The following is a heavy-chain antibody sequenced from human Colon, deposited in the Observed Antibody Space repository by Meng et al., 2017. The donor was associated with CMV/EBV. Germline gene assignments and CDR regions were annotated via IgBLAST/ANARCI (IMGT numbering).Heavy chain of an antibody. V-gene: IGHV3-74*03. CDR2: ISHDGTIT. Sequence: GGSLRLSCAASGFTFSSDVMHWVRQAPGKGLVWVARISHDGTITTYVDSVKGRFTISRDNARNTLYLQMNSLRAEDTAVHYCARDRNWIFDYWGRGTLVTVSS. D-gene: IGHD1-1*01. CDR3: ARDRNWIFDY. J-gene: IGHJ4*02. CDR1: GFTFSSDV.